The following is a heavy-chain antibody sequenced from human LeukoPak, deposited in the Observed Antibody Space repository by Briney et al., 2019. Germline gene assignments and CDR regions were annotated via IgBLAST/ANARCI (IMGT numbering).Heavy chain of an antibody. Sequence: SETLSLTCAVYGGSFSGYYWSWIRQPPGKGLEWIGEIYHSGSTNYNPSLKSRVTISVDKSKNQFSLKLRSVTAADTAVYYCARVTGYTIEDYFDYWGQGTLVTVSS. CDR3: ARVTGYTIEDYFDY. CDR2: IYHSGST. CDR1: GGSFSGYY. D-gene: IGHD3-9*01. V-gene: IGHV4-34*01. J-gene: IGHJ4*02.